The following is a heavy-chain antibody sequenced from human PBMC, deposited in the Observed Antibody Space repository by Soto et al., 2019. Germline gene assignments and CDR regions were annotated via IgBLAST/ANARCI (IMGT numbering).Heavy chain of an antibody. V-gene: IGHV4-31*03. D-gene: IGHD5-12*01. Sequence: SETLSLTCTVSGGSISSGGYYWSWIRQHPGKGLEWIGYMYYSGSTYYNPSLKSRVTISRDTSKNQFSLKLSSVTAADTAVYYCARGGYSGYVFIAFDIWGQGAMVTVSS. CDR3: ARGGYSGYVFIAFDI. J-gene: IGHJ3*02. CDR2: MYYSGST. CDR1: GGSISSGGYY.